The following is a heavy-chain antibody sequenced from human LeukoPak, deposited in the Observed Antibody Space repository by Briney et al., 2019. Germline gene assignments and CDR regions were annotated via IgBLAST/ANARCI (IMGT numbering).Heavy chain of an antibody. CDR3: ARDEAVAAFDY. J-gene: IGHJ4*02. Sequence: GGSLRLSCAASGFTFSSNSMNWVRQAPGKGLEWVSSISGGSTSILYADSVKGRFTTSRDNAKNSLYLQMNSLRAEDTAVYYCARDEAVAAFDYWGQGTLVTVSS. V-gene: IGHV3-21*01. CDR2: ISGGSTSI. D-gene: IGHD6-19*01. CDR1: GFTFSSNS.